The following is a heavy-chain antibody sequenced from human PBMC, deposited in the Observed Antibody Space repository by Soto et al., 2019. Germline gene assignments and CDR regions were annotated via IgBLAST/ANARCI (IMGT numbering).Heavy chain of an antibody. CDR2: IIPIFGTA. CDR3: AKDVFWGGLSNPSKQQPGLGYYYYGMDV. J-gene: IGHJ6*02. V-gene: IGHV1-69*13. Sequence: SVKVSCKASGGTFSSYAISWVRQAPGQGLEWMGGIIPIFGTANYAQKFQGRVTITADESTSTAYMELSSLRSEDTAVYYCAKDVFWGGLSNPSKQQPGLGYYYYGMDVWGQGTTVTVSS. D-gene: IGHD6-13*01. CDR1: GGTFSSYA.